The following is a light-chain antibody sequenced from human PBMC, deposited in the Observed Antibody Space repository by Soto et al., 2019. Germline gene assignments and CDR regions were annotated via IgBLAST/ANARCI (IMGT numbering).Light chain of an antibody. CDR3: QQTYTTPEIT. V-gene: IGKV1-39*01. J-gene: IGKJ5*01. CDR1: QSITTH. CDR2: GAS. Sequence: DIQMTQSPSSLSTSVGDRVTITCRASQSITTHLNWYQLKPGKAPNLLMYGASYLKSGVPTRFSGSGSGTDFTLTISSLQPEDFAIYYCQQTYTTPEITFGQGTRLEIK.